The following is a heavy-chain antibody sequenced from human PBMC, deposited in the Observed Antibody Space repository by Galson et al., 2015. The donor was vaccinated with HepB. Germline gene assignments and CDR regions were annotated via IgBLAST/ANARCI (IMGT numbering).Heavy chain of an antibody. J-gene: IGHJ3*02. CDR1: GFTFSGSA. CDR3: TSSFAYDAFDI. D-gene: IGHD2-2*01. Sequence: SLRLSCAASGFTFSGSAMHWVRQASGKGLEWVGRIRSKANNYATAYAASVKGRFTISRDDSKNTAYLQMNSLKTEDTAVYYCTSSFAYDAFDIWGQGTMVTVSS. CDR2: IRSKANNYAT. V-gene: IGHV3-73*01.